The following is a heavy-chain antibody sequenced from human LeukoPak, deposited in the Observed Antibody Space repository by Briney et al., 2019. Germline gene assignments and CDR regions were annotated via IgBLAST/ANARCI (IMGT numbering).Heavy chain of an antibody. Sequence: GESLKISCKGSGYSFTNYWIGWVRQMPGKGLEWMGIIYPDDSDTRYSPSFQGQVTISADKSISTAYLQWDSLKASDTAMYYCARQRRVDSATPGHFDYWGQGTLVTVSS. V-gene: IGHV5-51*01. CDR2: IYPDDSDT. CDR3: ARQRRVDSATPGHFDY. CDR1: GYSFTNYW. D-gene: IGHD2-15*01. J-gene: IGHJ4*02.